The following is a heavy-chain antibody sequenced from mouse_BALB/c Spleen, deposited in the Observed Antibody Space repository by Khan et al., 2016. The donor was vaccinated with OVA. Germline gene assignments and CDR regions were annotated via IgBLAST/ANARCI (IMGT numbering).Heavy chain of an antibody. Sequence: QVQLQQSDAELVKPGASVKISCKVSGYTFTDHTIQWMKQRPEQGLEWIGYLSPRYGSTRYNEKFTGKATLTADKSSSTAYMQLNSLTSEDSAVYLCAREETTTARFAYWGQGTLVTVSA. CDR2: LSPRYGST. V-gene: IGHV1-78*01. J-gene: IGHJ3*01. D-gene: IGHD1-2*01. CDR1: GYTFTDHT. CDR3: AREETTTARFAY.